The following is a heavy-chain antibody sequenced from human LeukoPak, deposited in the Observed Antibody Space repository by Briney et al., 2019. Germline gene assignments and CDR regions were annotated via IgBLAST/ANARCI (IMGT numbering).Heavy chain of an antibody. CDR2: IYYSGST. CDR3: ARDKDIVVVPAAMTWDYYYGVDV. D-gene: IGHD2-2*01. V-gene: IGHV4-61*01. Sequence: SETLSLTCTVSGGSVSSGSYYWSWIRQPPGKGLEWIGYIYYSGSTNYNPSLKSRVTISVDTSKNQFSLKLSSVTAADTAVYYCARDKDIVVVPAAMTWDYYYGVDVWGKGTTVTVSS. J-gene: IGHJ6*04. CDR1: GGSVSSGSYY.